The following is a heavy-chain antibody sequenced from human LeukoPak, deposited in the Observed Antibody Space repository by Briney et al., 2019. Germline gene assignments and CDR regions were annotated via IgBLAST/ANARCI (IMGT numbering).Heavy chain of an antibody. D-gene: IGHD2-2*01. CDR1: GFTFSDYY. CDR3: ARLVGEIVVVPAAMLDY. J-gene: IGHJ4*02. CDR2: ISSSGSTI. Sequence: AGGSPRLSCAASGFTFSDYYMSWIRQAPGKGLEWVSYISSSGSTIYYADSVKGRFTISRDNAKNSLYLQMNSLRAVDTAVYYCARLVGEIVVVPAAMLDYWGQGTLVSVCS. V-gene: IGHV3-11*01.